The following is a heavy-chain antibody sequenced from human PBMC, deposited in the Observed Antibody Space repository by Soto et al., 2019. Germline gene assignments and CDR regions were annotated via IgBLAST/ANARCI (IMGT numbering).Heavy chain of an antibody. D-gene: IGHD3-9*01. CDR3: AKTHLRYFDWLLLVDY. Sequence: EVQLLESGGGLVQPGGSLRLSCAASGFTFSSYAMSWVRQAPGKGLEWVSAISGSGGSTYYADSVKGRFTISRDNSKNTLYLQMNSLRVEDTAVYYCAKTHLRYFDWLLLVDYWGQGTLVTVSS. CDR1: GFTFSSYA. CDR2: ISGSGGST. J-gene: IGHJ4*02. V-gene: IGHV3-23*01.